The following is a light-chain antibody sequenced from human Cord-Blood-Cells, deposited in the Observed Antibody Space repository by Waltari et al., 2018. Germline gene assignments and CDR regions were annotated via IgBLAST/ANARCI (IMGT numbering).Light chain of an antibody. CDR1: SSDVASYNL. J-gene: IGLJ2*01. CDR2: EGC. Sequence: QSALTQPASVSGSPGQSITISCTGPSSDVASYNLVSWYQQHPGKAPKVVIYEGCKRHSGVSNRFSVSKSGNAASLPISGLQAEHEADYYCCSYAGSSTVGLGGGTTLTV. V-gene: IGLV2-23*01. CDR3: CSYAGSSTVG.